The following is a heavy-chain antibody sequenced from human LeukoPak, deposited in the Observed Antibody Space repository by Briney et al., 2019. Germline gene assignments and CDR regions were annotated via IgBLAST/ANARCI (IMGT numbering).Heavy chain of an antibody. Sequence: PGGSLRLFCAASGFTFSSYSMNWVRQAPGKGLEWVSSISSSSSYIYYADSVKGRFTISRDNAKNSLYLQMNSLRAEDTAVYYCAREIPYGPLYGMDVWGQGTTVTVSS. CDR3: AREIPYGPLYGMDV. V-gene: IGHV3-21*01. CDR1: GFTFSSYS. J-gene: IGHJ6*02. CDR2: ISSSSSYI. D-gene: IGHD2-8*01.